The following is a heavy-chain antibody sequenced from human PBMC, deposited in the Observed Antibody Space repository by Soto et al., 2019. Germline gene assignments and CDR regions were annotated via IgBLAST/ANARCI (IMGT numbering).Heavy chain of an antibody. CDR2: IKQDGSEK. D-gene: IGHD3-9*01. J-gene: IGHJ6*02. CDR1: VFTVSSIY. CDR3: ARDNLDFDWLLPPDYYYGMDV. Sequence: GLSLRLSCAPSVFTVSSIYMICVLQTPVEVLDCVANIKQDGSEKYYVDSVKGRFTISRDNAKNSLYLQMNSLRAEDTAVYYCARDNLDFDWLLPPDYYYGMDVWGQGTTVTVSS. V-gene: IGHV3-7*01.